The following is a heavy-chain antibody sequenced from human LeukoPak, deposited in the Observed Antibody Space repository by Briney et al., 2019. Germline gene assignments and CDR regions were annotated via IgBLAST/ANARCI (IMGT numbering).Heavy chain of an antibody. V-gene: IGHV3-30*18. CDR3: AKLFEYSSSAPFDY. CDR1: GFTFSSYG. J-gene: IGHJ4*02. D-gene: IGHD6-6*01. CDR2: ISYDGSDK. Sequence: GGSLRLSCAASGFTFSSYGMHWVRQAPGKGLEWVAVISYDGSDKYYADSVKGRFTISRDNSKNTLYLQMNSLRAEDTAVYYCAKLFEYSSSAPFDYWGQGTLVTVSS.